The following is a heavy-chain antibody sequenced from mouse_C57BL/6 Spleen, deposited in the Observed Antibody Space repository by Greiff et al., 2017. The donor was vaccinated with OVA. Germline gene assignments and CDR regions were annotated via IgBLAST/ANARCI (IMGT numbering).Heavy chain of an antibody. CDR2: ISSGSSTI. CDR3: ARDSLITTGFDY. V-gene: IGHV5-17*01. CDR1: GFTFSDYG. Sequence: EVKVEESGGGLVKPGGSLKLSCAASGFTFSDYGMHWVRQAPEKGLEWVAYISSGSSTIYYADTVKGRFTISRDNAKNTLFLQMTSLRSEDTAMYYCARDSLITTGFDYWGQGTTLTVSS. J-gene: IGHJ2*01. D-gene: IGHD1-1*01.